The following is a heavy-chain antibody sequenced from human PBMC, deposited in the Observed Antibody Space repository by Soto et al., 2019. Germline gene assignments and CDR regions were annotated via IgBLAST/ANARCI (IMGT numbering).Heavy chain of an antibody. CDR2: IIPIFGTA. J-gene: IGHJ5*02. CDR3: EREIAAAGMLLDH. CDR1: GGTFSSYA. Sequence: QVQLVQSGAEVKKPGSSVKVSCKASGGTFSSYAISWVRQAPGQGLEWMGGIIPIFGTANYAQKFQGRVTITADEATSTAYMALSSLRAEDTAVYYWEREIAAAGMLLDHWCQGTLVTVSS. D-gene: IGHD6-13*01. V-gene: IGHV1-69*01.